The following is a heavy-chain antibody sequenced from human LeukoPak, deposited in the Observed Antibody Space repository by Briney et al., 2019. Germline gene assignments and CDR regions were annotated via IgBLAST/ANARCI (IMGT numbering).Heavy chain of an antibody. V-gene: IGHV3-30*18. CDR2: ISYDGSNK. CDR1: GFTFSSYG. J-gene: IGHJ4*02. Sequence: PGRSLRLSCAASGFTFSSYGMHWVRQAPGKGLEWVAVISYDGSNKYYADSVKGRFTISRDNSKNTLYLQMNSLRAEDTAVYYCAKVPVYGSGSYSPFDYWGQGTLVTVSS. CDR3: AKVPVYGSGSYSPFDY. D-gene: IGHD3-10*01.